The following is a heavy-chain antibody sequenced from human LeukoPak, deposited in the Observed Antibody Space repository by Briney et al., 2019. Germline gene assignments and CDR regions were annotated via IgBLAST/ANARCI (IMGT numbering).Heavy chain of an antibody. CDR3: AQFLAGDGF. J-gene: IGHJ4*02. CDR1: GFTFSDSA. V-gene: IGHV3-23*01. Sequence: PGGSLRLSCAASGFTSGFTFSDSAMCWVRQAPGKGLEWVSAMTEGPGRKLYADSVKGRFNIYRDNSRNTLYLEMNSLRAEDTAVHHCAQFLAGDGFWGQGTLVTVSS. CDR2: MTEGPGRK. D-gene: IGHD5-24*01.